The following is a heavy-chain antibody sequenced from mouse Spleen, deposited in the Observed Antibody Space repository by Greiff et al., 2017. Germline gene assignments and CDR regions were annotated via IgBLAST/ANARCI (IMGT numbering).Heavy chain of an antibody. CDR2: IHPNSGST. CDR1: GYTFTSYW. CDR3: ARGGTGYDLGYYFDY. Sequence: QVQLQQPGAELVKPGASVKLSCKASGYTFTSYWMHWVKQRPGQGLEWIGMIHPNSGSTNYNEKFKSKATLTVDKSSSTAYMQLSSLTSEDSAVYYCARGGTGYDLGYYFDYWGQGTTLTVSS. D-gene: IGHD2-2*01. V-gene: IGHV1-64*01. J-gene: IGHJ2*01.